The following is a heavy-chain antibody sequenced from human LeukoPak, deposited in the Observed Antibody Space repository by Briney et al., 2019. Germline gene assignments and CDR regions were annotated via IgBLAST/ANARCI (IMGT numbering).Heavy chain of an antibody. CDR1: GFTFDNYG. CDR2: IHWNGGRT. Sequence: GGSLRLSCAASGFTFDNYGINWVRQAPGKGLEWVSRIHWNGGRTGYADSVKGRFTISRDNAKNSLYLQMNSLRAEDTAVYYCARGGDIVVVPAAPDFDYWGQGTLVTVSS. J-gene: IGHJ4*02. CDR3: ARGGDIVVVPAAPDFDY. V-gene: IGHV3-20*04. D-gene: IGHD2-2*01.